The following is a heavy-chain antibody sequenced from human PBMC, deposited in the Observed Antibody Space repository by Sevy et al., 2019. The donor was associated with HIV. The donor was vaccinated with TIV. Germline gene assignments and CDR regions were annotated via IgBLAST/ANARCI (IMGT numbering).Heavy chain of an antibody. CDR2: IKEDGSEK. CDR1: GFTFSTHW. Sequence: GGSLRLSCAASGFTFSTHWMSWVRQAPGKGVEWVANIKEDGSEKYYVDSVKGRFTISRDNAKNSLFLQMNSLRAEDTAVYYCAKDVYWGQGTLVTVSS. J-gene: IGHJ4*02. V-gene: IGHV3-7*03. CDR3: AKDVY.